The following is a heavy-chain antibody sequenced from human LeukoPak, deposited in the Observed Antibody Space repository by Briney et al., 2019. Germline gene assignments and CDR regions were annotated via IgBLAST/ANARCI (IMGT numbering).Heavy chain of an antibody. CDR2: IYYSGST. D-gene: IGHD1-20*01. Sequence: SQALSLTCTVSGGSISSGGYYWSWIRQHPGKGLEWIGYIYYSGSTYYNPSLKSRVTISVDTSKNQFSLKLSSVTAADTAVYYCAKDRITGTTGWFDPWGQGTLVTVSS. V-gene: IGHV4-31*03. J-gene: IGHJ5*02. CDR3: AKDRITGTTGWFDP. CDR1: GGSISSGGYY.